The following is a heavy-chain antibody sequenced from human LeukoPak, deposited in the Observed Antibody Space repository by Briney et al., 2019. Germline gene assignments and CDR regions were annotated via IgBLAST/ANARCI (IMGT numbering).Heavy chain of an antibody. CDR1: GYTFTTYG. V-gene: IGHV7-4-1*02. CDR3: ARDWRVTAKITYWFDT. D-gene: IGHD5-12*01. Sequence: ASVNVSCKASGYTFTTYGLNWVRQAPGQGLEWLGWINTNTGNPTYAQGFTGRFVFSLDTSVSTAYLQISSLKAEDTAVYYCARDWRVTAKITYWFDTWGQGTLVTVSS. CDR2: INTNTGNP. J-gene: IGHJ5*02.